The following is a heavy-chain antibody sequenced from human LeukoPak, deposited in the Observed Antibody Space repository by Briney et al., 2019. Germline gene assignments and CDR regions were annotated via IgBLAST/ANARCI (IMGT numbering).Heavy chain of an antibody. CDR2: IGSAGDT. Sequence: PGGSLRLSCAASGFTFSNYDMHWVRQTTGKGLMWVSAIGSAGDTYYPGSVKGRFTISRDNAKNSLYLQMNSLRAEDTALYYCARVRAWQQLGPLDYWGQGTLVTVSS. J-gene: IGHJ4*02. CDR3: ARVRAWQQLGPLDY. V-gene: IGHV3-13*01. CDR1: GFTFSNYD. D-gene: IGHD6-13*01.